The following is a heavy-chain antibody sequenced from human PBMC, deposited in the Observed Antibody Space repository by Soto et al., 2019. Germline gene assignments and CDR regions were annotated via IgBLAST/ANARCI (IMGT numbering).Heavy chain of an antibody. CDR2: ISPYNGNT. CDR3: AGGGSYDEDDIHGAFDI. CDR1: GYTFTTYG. D-gene: IGHD1-26*01. V-gene: IGHV1-18*01. Sequence: QVQLVQSGAEVRKPGASVKVSCKASGYTFTTYGISWVRQAPGQGLEWMGWISPYNGNTNYAQKLLGRVTMTTDTSTSTAYMVLRSLRSDDTAVEYCAGGGSYDEDDIHGAFDIWGQGTMVTVSS. J-gene: IGHJ3*02.